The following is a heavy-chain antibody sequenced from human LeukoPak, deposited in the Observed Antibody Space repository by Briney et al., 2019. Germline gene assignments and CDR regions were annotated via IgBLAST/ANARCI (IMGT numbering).Heavy chain of an antibody. V-gene: IGHV1-18*01. CDR1: GYTFTSCG. Sequence: ASVKVSCKASGYTFTSCGISWVRQAPGQGLEWMGWISAYNGNTNYAQKLQGRVTMTTDTSTSTAYMELRSLRSDDTAVYYCARDRYYYDSSGYLFDYWGQGTLVTVSS. D-gene: IGHD3-22*01. J-gene: IGHJ4*02. CDR3: ARDRYYYDSSGYLFDY. CDR2: ISAYNGNT.